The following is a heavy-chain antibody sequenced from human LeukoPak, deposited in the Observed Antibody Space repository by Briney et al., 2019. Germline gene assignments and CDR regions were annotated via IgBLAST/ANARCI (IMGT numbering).Heavy chain of an antibody. J-gene: IGHJ4*02. V-gene: IGHV3-23*01. CDR1: GFPFSIHG. CDR3: AKPLSPVLTAIWWDS. CDR2: ISGSGDIT. D-gene: IGHD2-21*02. Sequence: GGSLRLSCAASGFPFSIHGTSWVRQAPGKGLEWVSVISGSGDITYYADSVKGRFTISRDNSKNTVFLQMNSLRAEDTAVYYCAKPLSPVLTAIWWDSWGQGTLVTVSS.